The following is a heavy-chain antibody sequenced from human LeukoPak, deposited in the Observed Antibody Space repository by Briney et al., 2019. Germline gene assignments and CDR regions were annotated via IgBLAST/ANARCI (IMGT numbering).Heavy chain of an antibody. V-gene: IGHV4-4*07. Sequence: SETLFLTCTVSGGSITSYYWSWIRQPAGKRLEWIGRLYLSGETNYNPSLNSRVTMSFDTSKNLFSLKLTSATAADTAVYYCASGIQWTGNNYWGQGTLVTVSS. CDR1: GGSITSYY. CDR3: ASGIQWTGNNY. J-gene: IGHJ4*02. D-gene: IGHD3/OR15-3a*01. CDR2: LYLSGET.